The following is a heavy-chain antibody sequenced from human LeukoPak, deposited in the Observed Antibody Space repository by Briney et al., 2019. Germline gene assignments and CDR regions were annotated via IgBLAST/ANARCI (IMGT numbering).Heavy chain of an antibody. CDR2: ISGSGGHT. V-gene: IGHV3-23*01. Sequence: GGSLRLSCAASGFTFDDYGLIWVRQAPGKGLEWVSGISGSGGHTFYADSVKGRFTISRDNSKNTLYLQMNSLRAEDTAVYYCAKDGWFGERYYYYYMDVWGKGTTVTISS. CDR1: GFTFDDYG. J-gene: IGHJ6*03. D-gene: IGHD3-10*01. CDR3: AKDGWFGERYYYYYMDV.